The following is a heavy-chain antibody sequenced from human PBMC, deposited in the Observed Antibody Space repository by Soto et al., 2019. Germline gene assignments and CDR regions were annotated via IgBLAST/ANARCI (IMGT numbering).Heavy chain of an antibody. V-gene: IGHV3-30*03. D-gene: IGHD3-10*01. CDR1: GFTFSSYG. Sequence: PGGSLRLSCAASGFTFSSYGMHWVRQAPGKGLEWVAVISYDGSNKYYADSVKGRFTISRDNSKNTLYLQMNSLRAEDTAVYHCASTLPYGSAPPSGWGQGTLVTVSS. J-gene: IGHJ4*02. CDR2: ISYDGSNK. CDR3: ASTLPYGSAPPSG.